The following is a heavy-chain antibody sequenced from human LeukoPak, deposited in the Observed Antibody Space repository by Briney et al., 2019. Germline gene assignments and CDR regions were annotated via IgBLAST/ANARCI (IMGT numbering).Heavy chain of an antibody. D-gene: IGHD3-10*01. CDR2: IKQDGSEK. Sequence: GGSLRLSCVASGFSFSTYSMDWVRQAPGKGLEWVANIKQDGSEKYYVDSVKGRFTISRDNAKNSLYLQMNSLRAEDTAVYYCARDDSIYYYGPGSYYEGYYFDYWGQGTLVTVSS. J-gene: IGHJ4*02. V-gene: IGHV3-7*01. CDR1: GFSFSTYS. CDR3: ARDDSIYYYGPGSYYEGYYFDY.